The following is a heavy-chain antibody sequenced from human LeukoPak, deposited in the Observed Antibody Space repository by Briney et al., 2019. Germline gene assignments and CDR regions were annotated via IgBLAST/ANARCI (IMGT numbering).Heavy chain of an antibody. CDR3: AREESIAVAGMHHYYYMDV. D-gene: IGHD6-19*01. CDR1: GFTFSSYW. V-gene: IGHV3-7*01. J-gene: IGHJ6*03. CDR2: IKQDGSEK. Sequence: PGGSLRLSCAASGFTFSSYWMSWVRQAPGKGLEWVANIKQDGSEKYYVDSVKGRFTISRDNAKNSLYLQMNSLRAEDTAVYYCAREESIAVAGMHHYYYMDVWGKGTTVTVSS.